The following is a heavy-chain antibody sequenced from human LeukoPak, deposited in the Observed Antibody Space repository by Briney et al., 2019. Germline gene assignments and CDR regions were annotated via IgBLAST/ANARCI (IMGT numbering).Heavy chain of an antibody. V-gene: IGHV4-59*01. CDR3: ARYTAMAHFDY. J-gene: IGHJ4*02. CDR2: IYYSGST. Sequence: SETLSLTCTVSGGSISSYYWSWIRQPPGKGLEWIGYIYYSGSTTYNPSLKSRVTISVDTSKNQFSLKLSSVTAADTAVYYCARYTAMAHFDYWGQGTLVTVSS. D-gene: IGHD5-18*01. CDR1: GGSISSYY.